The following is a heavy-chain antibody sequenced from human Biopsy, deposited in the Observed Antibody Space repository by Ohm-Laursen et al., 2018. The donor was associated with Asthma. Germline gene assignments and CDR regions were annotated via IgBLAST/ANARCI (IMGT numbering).Heavy chain of an antibody. CDR1: GFTVSRDH. CDR3: AKELFPGWELRRGPDS. CDR2: INSGGTS. D-gene: IGHD1-26*01. Sequence: SLRLSCSASGFTVSRDHMFWVRQAPGKGLEWVSVINSGGTSHTADSVKGRFTISRDNSKNTLFLEMNSLRPEDTAVYYCAKELFPGWELRRGPDSWGQGTLVTVSS. J-gene: IGHJ4*02. V-gene: IGHV3-53*05.